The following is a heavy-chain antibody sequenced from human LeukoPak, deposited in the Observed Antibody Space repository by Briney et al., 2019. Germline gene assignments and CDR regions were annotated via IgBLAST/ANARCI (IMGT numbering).Heavy chain of an antibody. Sequence: GASVKVSCKASGYTFTGYYMHRVRQAPGQGLEWMGWINPNSGGTNYAQKFQGRVTMTRDASISTAYMELSRLRSDDTAVYYCARVIPYSSGWYRYYYYYGMDVWGQGTTVTVSS. J-gene: IGHJ6*02. D-gene: IGHD6-19*01. V-gene: IGHV1-2*02. CDR2: INPNSGGT. CDR3: ARVIPYSSGWYRYYYYYGMDV. CDR1: GYTFTGYY.